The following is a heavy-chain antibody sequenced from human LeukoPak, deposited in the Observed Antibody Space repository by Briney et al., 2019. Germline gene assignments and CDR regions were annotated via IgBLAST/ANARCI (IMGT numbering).Heavy chain of an antibody. CDR1: GFTFSSYA. CDR3: AITLGHSGSYYYYYYGMDV. Sequence: PGGSLRLSCAASGFTFSSYAMSWVRQAPGKGLEWVSAISGSGGSTYYADSVKGRFTISRDNSKNTLYLQMNSLRAEDTAVYYCAITLGHSGSYYYYYYGMDVWGQGTTVTVSS. V-gene: IGHV3-23*01. J-gene: IGHJ6*02. CDR2: ISGSGGST. D-gene: IGHD1-26*01.